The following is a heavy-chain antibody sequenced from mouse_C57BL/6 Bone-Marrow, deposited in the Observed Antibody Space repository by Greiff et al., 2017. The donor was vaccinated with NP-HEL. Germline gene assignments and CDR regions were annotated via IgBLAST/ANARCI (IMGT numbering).Heavy chain of an antibody. CDR1: GYTFTDYN. Sequence: VQLQQSGPELVKPGASVKIPCKASGYTFTDYNMDWVKQSHGKSLEWIGDINPNNCGTIYNQKFKGKATLTVDKSSSTAYMELRSLTSEDTAVYYCARGNWDGKWFAYWGQGTLVTVSA. CDR3: ARGNWDGKWFAY. J-gene: IGHJ3*01. D-gene: IGHD4-1*01. V-gene: IGHV1-18*01. CDR2: INPNNCGT.